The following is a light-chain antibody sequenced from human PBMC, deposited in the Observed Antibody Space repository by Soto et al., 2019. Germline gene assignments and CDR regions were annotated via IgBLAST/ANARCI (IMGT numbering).Light chain of an antibody. CDR2: GTS. Sequence: EIVMTQSPATLSLSPGERATLSFRASQSVNSNLAWYQQKAGQAPRLLIYGTSTRATGIPARFSGSGSGTDFTLTISSLQFEDFAVYYCQQYNNWPRTFGQGTKVDIK. J-gene: IGKJ1*01. CDR3: QQYNNWPRT. CDR1: QSVNSN. V-gene: IGKV3-15*01.